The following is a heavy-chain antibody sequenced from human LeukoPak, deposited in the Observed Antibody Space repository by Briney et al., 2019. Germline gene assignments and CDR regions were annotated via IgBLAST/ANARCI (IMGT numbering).Heavy chain of an antibody. D-gene: IGHD4-17*01. CDR3: ATDRRHGDPLQCRY. CDR1: GYTLTELS. Sequence: GASVKVSCKVSGYTLTELSMHWVRQAPGKGLEWMGGFDPEDGETIYAQKFQGRVTMTEDTSTDTAYMELSSLRSEDTAVYYCATDRRHGDPLQCRYWGQGTLVTVSS. CDR2: FDPEDGET. V-gene: IGHV1-24*01. J-gene: IGHJ4*02.